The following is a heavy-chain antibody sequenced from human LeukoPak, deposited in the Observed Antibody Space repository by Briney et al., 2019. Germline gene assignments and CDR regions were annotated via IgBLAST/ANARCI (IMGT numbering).Heavy chain of an antibody. CDR1: GGTFSSYA. V-gene: IGHV1-69*05. CDR3: AREGGGLTGSYFDY. J-gene: IGHJ4*02. Sequence: SVKVSCKASGGTFSSYAISWVRQAPGQGLEWMGGIIPIFGTANYAQKFQGRVTITTDESTSTAYMELSSLRSEDTAVYYCAREGGGLTGSYFDYWGQGALVTVSS. CDR2: IIPIFGTA. D-gene: IGHD3-16*01.